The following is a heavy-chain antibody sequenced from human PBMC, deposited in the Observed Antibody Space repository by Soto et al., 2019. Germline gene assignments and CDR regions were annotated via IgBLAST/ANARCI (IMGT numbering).Heavy chain of an antibody. V-gene: IGHV1-69*13. CDR2: IIPIFGTA. CDR3: ARGDSGYSSSWYFDY. J-gene: IGHJ4*02. D-gene: IGHD6-13*01. CDR1: GGTFSSYA. Sequence: GASVKVSCKASGGTFSSYAISWVRQAPGQGLEWMGGIIPIFGTANYAQKFQGRVTITADESTSTAYMELSSLRSEDTAVYYCARGDSGYSSSWYFDYWGQGTLVTVSS.